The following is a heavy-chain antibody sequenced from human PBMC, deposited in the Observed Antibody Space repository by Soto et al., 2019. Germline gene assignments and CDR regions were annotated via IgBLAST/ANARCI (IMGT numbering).Heavy chain of an antibody. CDR3: ARQGIIGSDSGTYSVDAFDI. V-gene: IGHV4-39*01. CDR2: IYYSGTT. J-gene: IGHJ3*02. Sequence: KSSETLSLTCTVSGGSITTTTYYWVWIRQPPGKGLEWLGSIYYSGTTFYNPSLKSRVTISVDTSKNQFSLKLNSVTAADTAVYYCARQGIIGSDSGTYSVDAFDIWGQGTMVTVSS. D-gene: IGHD3-10*01. CDR1: GGSITTTTYY.